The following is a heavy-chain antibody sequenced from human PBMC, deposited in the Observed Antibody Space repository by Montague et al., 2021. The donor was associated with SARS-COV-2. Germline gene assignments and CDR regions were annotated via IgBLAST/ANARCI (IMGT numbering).Heavy chain of an antibody. CDR2: FYTTGST. Sequence: SETLSLTCTVSGGSISSYYWSWIRQPAGKGLEWIGCFYTTGSTNYNPSLKSRVTMSVDTSKNQFSLKLSSVTAADTAVYYCARSTFYSSGWWDNWYFDLWGRGTLVTVSS. J-gene: IGHJ2*01. V-gene: IGHV4-4*07. D-gene: IGHD6-19*01. CDR3: ARSTFYSSGWWDNWYFDL. CDR1: GGSISSYY.